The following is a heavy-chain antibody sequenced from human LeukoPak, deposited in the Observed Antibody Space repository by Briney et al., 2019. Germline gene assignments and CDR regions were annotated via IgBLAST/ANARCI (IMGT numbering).Heavy chain of an antibody. CDR1: GYTFTGYY. CDR3: ARDRGGLFCSGGSCYHYYYYMDV. Sequence: ASVKVSCKASGYTFTGYYMHWVRQAPGQGLEWMGWINPNSGGTNYAQKFQGRVTMTRDTSISTAYMELSRLRSEDTAVYYCARDRGGLFCSGGSCYHYYYYMDVWGKGTTVTISS. V-gene: IGHV1-2*02. J-gene: IGHJ6*03. D-gene: IGHD2-15*01. CDR2: INPNSGGT.